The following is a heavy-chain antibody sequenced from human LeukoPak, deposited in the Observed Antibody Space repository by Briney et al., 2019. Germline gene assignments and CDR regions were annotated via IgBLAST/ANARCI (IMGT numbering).Heavy chain of an antibody. CDR1: GFTFSSYG. V-gene: IGHV3-30*02. J-gene: IGHJ6*02. D-gene: IGHD3-10*01. CDR2: IRYDGSNK. CDR3: ARSMVRGPLPYYGMDV. Sequence: GGSLRLSCAASGFTFSSYGMHWVRQAPGKGLEWVAFIRYDGSNKYYADSVKGRFTISRDNSKNTLYLQMNSLRAEDTAVYYCARSMVRGPLPYYGMDVWGQGATVTVSS.